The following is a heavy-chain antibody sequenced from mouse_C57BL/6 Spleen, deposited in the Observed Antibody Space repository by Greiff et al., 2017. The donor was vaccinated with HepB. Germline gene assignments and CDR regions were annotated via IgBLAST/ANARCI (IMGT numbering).Heavy chain of an antibody. CDR2: IYPRDGST. V-gene: IGHV1-85*01. Sequence: VQLQQSGPELVKPGASVKLSCKASGYTFTSYDLNWVKQRPGQGLEWIGWIYPRDGSTQYDERFKGMSTLTVDASSSTPYMELHSLTSEDSAVYCCARGRDLWLRFDYWGQGTTLTVSS. CDR3: ARGRDLWLRFDY. D-gene: IGHD2-2*01. CDR1: GYTFTSYD. J-gene: IGHJ2*01.